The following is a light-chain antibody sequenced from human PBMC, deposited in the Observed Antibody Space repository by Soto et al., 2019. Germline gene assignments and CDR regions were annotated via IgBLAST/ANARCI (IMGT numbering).Light chain of an antibody. J-gene: IGKJ3*01. CDR1: QSVSSF. V-gene: IGKV3-11*01. CDR2: DAS. Sequence: MLSQSPDTLSLSTRERATLSCRASQSVSSFLAWYQQKPGQAPRLLIYDASNRATGIPARFSGSGSGTDFTLTISSLEPEDFAVYYCQHPRSWPGPFCPGSKVAI. CDR3: QHPRSWPGP.